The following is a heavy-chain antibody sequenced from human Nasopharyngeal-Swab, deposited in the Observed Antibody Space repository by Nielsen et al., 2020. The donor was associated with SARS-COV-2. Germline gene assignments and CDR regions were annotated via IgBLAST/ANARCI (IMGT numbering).Heavy chain of an antibody. CDR1: GYTFTSYA. CDR3: ARALSARTTFNCLGP. V-gene: IGHV1-2*06. D-gene: IGHD4-17*01. CDR2: IDPNTGGT. Sequence: ASVKVSCKASGYTFTSYAMNWVRQAPGQGLEWMGRIDPNTGGTSSAQIFQGRVTMARDTSISTVYIEVTSLTSDDTAVYYCARALSARTTFNCLGPWGQGTPVTVSS. J-gene: IGHJ5*02.